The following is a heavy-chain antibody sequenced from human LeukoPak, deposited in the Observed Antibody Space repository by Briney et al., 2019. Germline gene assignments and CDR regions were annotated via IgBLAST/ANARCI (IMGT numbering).Heavy chain of an antibody. CDR3: ARGHRGPKSKPYYYYMDV. V-gene: IGHV1-69*02. CDR1: GYTFTSYT. D-gene: IGHD3-10*01. CDR2: IIPILGIA. J-gene: IGHJ6*03. Sequence: SVKVSCKASGYTFTSYTISWVRQAPGQGLEWMGRIIPILGIANYAQKFQGRVTITADKSTSTAYMELSSLRSEDTAVYYCARGHRGPKSKPYYYYMDVWGKGTTVTVSS.